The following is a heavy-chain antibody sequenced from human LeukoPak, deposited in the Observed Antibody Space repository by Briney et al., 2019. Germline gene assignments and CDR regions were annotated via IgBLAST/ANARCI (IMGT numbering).Heavy chain of an antibody. J-gene: IGHJ4*02. CDR1: GASISRSAYY. V-gene: IGHV4-39*02. D-gene: IGHD2-8*01. Sequence: KTSETLSLTCTVSGASISRSAYYWAWIRQPPGKGLEWIGGIYSGGDSDHNPSLKSRITMSVDTSNNHFSLNVSYVTAADTAVYYCARRANGVFDHWGQGTLVTVSS. CDR3: ARRANGVFDH. CDR2: IYSGGDS.